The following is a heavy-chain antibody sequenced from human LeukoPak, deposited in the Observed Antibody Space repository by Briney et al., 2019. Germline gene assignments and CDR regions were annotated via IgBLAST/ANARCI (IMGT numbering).Heavy chain of an antibody. CDR3: AKGGPRDGYNDFDY. CDR1: GFTFTSYG. J-gene: IGHJ4*01. CDR2: ISLTADTK. V-gene: IGHV3-23*01. D-gene: IGHD5-24*01. Sequence: GGSLRLSCAASGFTFTSYGMTWVRQAPGQGLDWVSAISLTADTKFYADSVKGRFTISRDNSKNTVYLQMNSLRAEDTAVYYCAKGGPRDGYNDFDYWGHGTLVTVSS.